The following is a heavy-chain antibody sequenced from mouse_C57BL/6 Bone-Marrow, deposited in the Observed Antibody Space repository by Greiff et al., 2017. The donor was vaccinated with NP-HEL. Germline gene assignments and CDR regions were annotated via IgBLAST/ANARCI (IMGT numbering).Heavy chain of an antibody. V-gene: IGHV14-4*01. D-gene: IGHD1-1*01. J-gene: IGHJ2*01. Sequence: EVQLQQSGAELVRPGASVKLSCTASGFNIKDAYMHWVKQRPEQGLEWIGWIDPENGDTEYASKFQGKATLTVDTSSSTAYMQLSSLTSEDSAVYYCASGGLLLRSFDYWGQGTTLTVSS. CDR2: IDPENGDT. CDR1: GFNIKDAY. CDR3: ASGGLLLRSFDY.